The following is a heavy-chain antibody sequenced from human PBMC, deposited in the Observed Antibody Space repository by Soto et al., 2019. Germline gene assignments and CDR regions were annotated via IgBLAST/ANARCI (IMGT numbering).Heavy chain of an antibody. CDR2: ISYDGSNK. CDR3: AKDPDPYYDSSGYYYY. Sequence: GGSLRLSCAASGFTFSSYGMHWVRQAPGKGLEWVAVISYDGSNKYYADSVKGRFTISRDNSENTLYLQMNSLRAEDTAVYYCAKDPDPYYDSSGYYYYWGQGTLVTVSS. CDR1: GFTFSSYG. D-gene: IGHD3-22*01. V-gene: IGHV3-30*18. J-gene: IGHJ4*02.